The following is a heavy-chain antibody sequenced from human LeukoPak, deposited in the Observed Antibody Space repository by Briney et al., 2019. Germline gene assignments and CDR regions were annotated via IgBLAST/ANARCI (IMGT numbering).Heavy chain of an antibody. CDR3: AKDRDSGWYLDY. CDR1: GFTFSSYG. D-gene: IGHD6-19*01. V-gene: IGHV3-30*02. CDR2: IRYDGSNK. J-gene: IGHJ4*02. Sequence: PGGSLRLSCAASGFTFSSYGMHWVRQAPGKGLEWVAFIRYDGSNKYYADSAKGRFTISRDNSMNTLYLQMNSLRAEDTAVYYCAKDRDSGWYLDYWGQGTLVTVPS.